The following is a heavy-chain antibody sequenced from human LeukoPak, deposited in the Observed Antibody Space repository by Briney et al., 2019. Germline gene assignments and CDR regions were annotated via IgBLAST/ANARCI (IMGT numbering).Heavy chain of an antibody. CDR3: ARIHQYYSDGNGYYER. Sequence: ASVTVSRTASGYTFTVNYIHWMRQAPGQGLEWMGWINPNTGGTNYGQKFHARVTMTRDTSISTAYMELSSLRSDDTAVYYGARIHQYYSDGNGYYERWGQGTLVTVSS. V-gene: IGHV1-2*02. CDR1: GYTFTVNY. D-gene: IGHD3-22*01. J-gene: IGHJ4*02. CDR2: INPNTGGT.